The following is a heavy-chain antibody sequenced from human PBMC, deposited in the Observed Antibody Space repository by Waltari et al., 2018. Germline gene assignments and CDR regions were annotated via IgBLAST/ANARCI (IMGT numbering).Heavy chain of an antibody. CDR3: ARVGSYYGSGSYYDY. CDR2: SDDSGST. J-gene: IGHJ4*02. Sequence: QVQLQESGPGLVKPSQTLSLTCTVSGGSICSGDYYWSWIRQPPGTGLEWIGYSDDSGSTYYNPSLKSRVTISVDTSKNQFSLKLSSVTAADTAVYYCARVGSYYGSGSYYDYWGQGTLVTVSS. CDR1: GGSICSGDYY. V-gene: IGHV4-30-4*08. D-gene: IGHD3-10*01.